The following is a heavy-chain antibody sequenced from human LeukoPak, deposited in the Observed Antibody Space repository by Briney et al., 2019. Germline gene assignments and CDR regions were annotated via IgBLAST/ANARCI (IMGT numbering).Heavy chain of an antibody. J-gene: IGHJ2*01. D-gene: IGHD2-15*01. CDR2: IFSSGST. V-gene: IGHV4-4*07. Sequence: SETLSLTCTVSGGSISSYYWSWIRQPAGKGLEWIGRIFSSGSTNYNPSLKSRVTMSVDTSKNQFSLKLSSVTAADTAVYYCARTDNCSGGSCYPNYYWYFDLWGRGTLVTVSS. CDR1: GGSISSYY. CDR3: ARTDNCSGGSCYPNYYWYFDL.